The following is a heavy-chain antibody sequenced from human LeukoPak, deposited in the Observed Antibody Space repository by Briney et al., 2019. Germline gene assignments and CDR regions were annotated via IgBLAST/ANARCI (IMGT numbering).Heavy chain of an antibody. CDR3: ARRRSYGRQGGWFDP. J-gene: IGHJ5*02. CDR2: ISSSGST. V-gene: IGHV4-61*02. D-gene: IGHD5-18*01. CDR1: GDSISSGDYY. Sequence: SETLSLTCTVSGDSISSGDYYWSWIRQPAGKGLEWIGRISSSGSTNYNPSLKSRVTISVDTSKNQFSLKLSSVTAADTAVYYCARRRSYGRQGGWFDPWGQGTLVTVSS.